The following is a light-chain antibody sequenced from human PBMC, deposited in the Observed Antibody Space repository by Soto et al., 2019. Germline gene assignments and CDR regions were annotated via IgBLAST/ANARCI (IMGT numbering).Light chain of an antibody. Sequence: QSALTQPPSASGSPGQSVTISCTGNSSDVGGYNYVSWYQQYPGRAPKLMIYEVTKRPSGVPDRFSGSKSGNTASLTVSGLHAEDEADYYCSSYAASNNFYFVFGGGTKLTVL. CDR3: SSYAASNNFYFV. V-gene: IGLV2-8*01. CDR1: SSDVGGYNY. J-gene: IGLJ3*02. CDR2: EVT.